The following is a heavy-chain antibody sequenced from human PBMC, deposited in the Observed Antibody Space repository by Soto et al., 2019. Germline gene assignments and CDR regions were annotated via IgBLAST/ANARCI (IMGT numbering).Heavy chain of an antibody. Sequence: ASVKVSCKASGYTFTIYYMHCVLQSPGQGLEWMGIINPSGGSTSYAQKFQGRVTMTRDTSTSTVYMELSSLRSEDTAVYYCARVFLRSGPATLDYWGQGTLVTVSS. CDR2: INPSGGST. CDR1: GYTFTIYY. V-gene: IGHV1-46*01. J-gene: IGHJ4*02. CDR3: ARVFLRSGPATLDY. D-gene: IGHD1-26*01.